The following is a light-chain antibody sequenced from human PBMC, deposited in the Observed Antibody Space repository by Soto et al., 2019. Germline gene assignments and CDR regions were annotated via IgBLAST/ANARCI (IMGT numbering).Light chain of an antibody. CDR2: DTS. V-gene: IGKV3-11*01. CDR3: KQRSNRPLT. Sequence: EIVLTQSAGTLYLSPGGRATLSCRASQSVSRNYVAWYQQKPGQAHRLLIYDTSIRASGIPARFSGSGSGTDFTLTISSLDPEEFAVYYCKQRSNRPLTVGQGKRLEIK. J-gene: IGKJ5*01. CDR1: QSVSRNY.